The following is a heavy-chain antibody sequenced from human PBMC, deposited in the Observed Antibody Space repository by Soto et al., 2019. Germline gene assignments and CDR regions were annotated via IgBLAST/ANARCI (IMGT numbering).Heavy chain of an antibody. V-gene: IGHV1-2*04. D-gene: IGHD3-16*02. CDR1: GCTFTGYY. J-gene: IGHJ4*02. CDR2: INPNSGGT. Sequence: ASVKVSCKASGCTFTGYYMHWVRQAPGQGLEWMGWINPNSGGTNYAQKFQGWVTMTRDTSISTAYMELSRLSSDDTAVYCCARGLWESDGEGRYYDYVWGSYRYTKPYYFDYWGQGTLVTVSS. CDR3: ARGLWESDGEGRYYDYVWGSYRYTKPYYFDY.